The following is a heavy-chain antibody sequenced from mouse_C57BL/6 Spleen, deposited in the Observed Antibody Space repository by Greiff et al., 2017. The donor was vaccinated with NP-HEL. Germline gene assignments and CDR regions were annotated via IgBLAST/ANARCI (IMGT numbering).Heavy chain of an antibody. CDR1: GYTFTSYT. Sequence: VQLQQSGAELARPGASVKMSCKASGYTFTSYTMHWVKQKPGQGLEWIGYINPSSGYTKYNQKFKDKATLTADKSSSTAYMQLSSLTSEDSAVYYCARGLGGEFNYWGQGTTLTVSS. CDR2: INPSSGYT. CDR3: ARGLGGEFNY. V-gene: IGHV1-4*01. J-gene: IGHJ2*01. D-gene: IGHD4-1*01.